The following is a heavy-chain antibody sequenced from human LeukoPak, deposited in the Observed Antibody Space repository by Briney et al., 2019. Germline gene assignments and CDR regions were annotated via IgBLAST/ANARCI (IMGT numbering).Heavy chain of an antibody. D-gene: IGHD2-21*01. CDR1: GFTFNNYG. CDR2: IGTSGANT. CDR3: AKKSGDHFHFDF. V-gene: IGHV3-23*01. J-gene: IGHJ4*02. Sequence: GGSLRLSCAASGFTFNNYGMGWVRQTPGKGLEWVATIGTSGANTYHADSVKGRFTISRDNSKSTLYLQVNSLRAEDTAVYHCAKKSGDHFHFDFWGQGTLATVSS.